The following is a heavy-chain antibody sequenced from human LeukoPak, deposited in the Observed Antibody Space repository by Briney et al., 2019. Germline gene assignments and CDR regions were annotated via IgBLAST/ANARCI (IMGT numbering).Heavy chain of an antibody. CDR3: ASGRSGSFGY. Sequence: SETLSLTSTVSGGSISGTGNYWGWIRPPPGKGLEWIGSIWDSGSTNYNPSLKSRVTLSIDASKNQFSLQLSSVSAADTAVYYCASGRSGSFGYWGQGTLVTVSS. CDR1: GGSISGTGNY. CDR2: IWDSGST. J-gene: IGHJ4*02. D-gene: IGHD3-10*01. V-gene: IGHV4-39*07.